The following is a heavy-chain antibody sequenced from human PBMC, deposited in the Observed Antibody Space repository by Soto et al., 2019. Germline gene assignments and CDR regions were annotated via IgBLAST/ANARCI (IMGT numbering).Heavy chain of an antibody. CDR2: ISGSGGST. CDR1: GFTFSSYA. Sequence: GGSLRLSCAASGFTFSSYAMSWVRQAPGKGLEWVSAISGSGGSTYYADSVRGRFTISKDNSKNVLFLQMDYLRDEGTAIYYCAKDAVYNDGLWLMDSWGQGTLVTVSS. CDR3: AKDAVYNDGLWLMDS. D-gene: IGHD2-21*01. V-gene: IGHV3-23*01. J-gene: IGHJ4*02.